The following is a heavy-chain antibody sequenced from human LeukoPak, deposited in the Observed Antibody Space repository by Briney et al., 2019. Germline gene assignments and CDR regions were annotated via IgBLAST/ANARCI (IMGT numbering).Heavy chain of an antibody. CDR3: ARDLWAAAVSYYFDY. CDR2: ISAYNGNT. D-gene: IGHD6-13*01. V-gene: IGHV1-18*01. J-gene: IGHJ4*02. CDR1: GYTFTSYG. Sequence: GASVTVSCKASGYTFTSYGISWVRQAPGQGLEWMGWISAYNGNTNYAQKLQGRVTMTTDTSTSTAYMELRSLRSDDTAVYYCARDLWAAAVSYYFDYWGQGTLVTVSS.